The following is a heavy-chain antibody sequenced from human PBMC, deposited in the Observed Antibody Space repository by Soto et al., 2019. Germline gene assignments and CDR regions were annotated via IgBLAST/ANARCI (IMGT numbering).Heavy chain of an antibody. D-gene: IGHD2-15*01. J-gene: IGHJ3*02. CDR1: GGTFRSYA. Sequence: QVQLVQSGAEVKKPGSSVKVSCKASGGTFRSYAISWVRQAPGQGLEWMGGIIPIFGTANYAQKFQGRVTITADESTSTAYMELSSLRSEDTAVYYCARDRCSGGSCHGAFDIWGQGTMVTVSS. V-gene: IGHV1-69*01. CDR2: IIPIFGTA. CDR3: ARDRCSGGSCHGAFDI.